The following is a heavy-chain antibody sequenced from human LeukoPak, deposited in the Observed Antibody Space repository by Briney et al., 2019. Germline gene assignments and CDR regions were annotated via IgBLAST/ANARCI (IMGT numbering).Heavy chain of an antibody. J-gene: IGHJ4*02. CDR2: IYYSGST. CDR3: ARTSSSGLVGGYYFDY. Sequence: TSETLSLTCAVSGGSISSGGYSWSWIRQPPGKGLEWIGYIYYSGSTYYNPSLKGRVTISVDTSKNQFSLKLSSVTAADTAVYYCARTSSSGLVGGYYFDYWGQGTLVTVSS. D-gene: IGHD6-19*01. V-gene: IGHV4-30-4*07. CDR1: GGSISSGGYS.